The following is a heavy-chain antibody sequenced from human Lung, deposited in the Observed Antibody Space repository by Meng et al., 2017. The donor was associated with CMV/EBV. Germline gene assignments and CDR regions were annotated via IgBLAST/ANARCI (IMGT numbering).Heavy chain of an antibody. CDR1: GGTFSSYA. V-gene: IGHV1-69*06. J-gene: IGHJ6*02. D-gene: IGHD6-19*01. CDR3: TRVAFYPSSDEYPPDHYYYGMDV. Sequence: SVKVSCKASGGTFSSYAVNWVRLAPGQGLEWMGGIIPLFGTPTYAQKFQGRVTISADKVTGTAYMELSRLRSDDTAIYYCTRVAFYPSSDEYPPDHYYYGMDVXGQGXTVTVSS. CDR2: IIPLFGTP.